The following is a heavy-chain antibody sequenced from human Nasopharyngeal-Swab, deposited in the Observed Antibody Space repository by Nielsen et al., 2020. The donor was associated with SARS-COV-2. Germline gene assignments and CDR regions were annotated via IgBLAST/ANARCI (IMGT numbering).Heavy chain of an antibody. CDR2: ISSSSSYI. CDR3: ARDLAYCGGDCPFDS. Sequence: GGSLRLSCAASGFTFSSYAMSWVRQAPGKGLEWVSSISSSSSYIFYADSVKGRFTISRDNAKNSLYLQMNNLRAEDTAVYYCARDLAYCGGDCPFDSWGQGTLVTVSS. D-gene: IGHD2-21*02. CDR1: GFTFSSYA. V-gene: IGHV3-21*01. J-gene: IGHJ4*02.